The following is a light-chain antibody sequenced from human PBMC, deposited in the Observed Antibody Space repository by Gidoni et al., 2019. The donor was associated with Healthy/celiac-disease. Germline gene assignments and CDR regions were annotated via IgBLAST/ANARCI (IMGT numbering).Light chain of an antibody. CDR2: GAS. J-gene: IGKJ5*01. V-gene: IGKV3-20*01. CDR3: QQYGSSPPVT. Sequence: EIVFTQSPGTLSLSPGERATLSCRASQSVSSSYLAWYQQKPGQAPRLLIDGASSRATGIPDRFSGSGSGTDFTFTISRLEPEDFAVYYCQQYGSSPPVTFGQGTRLEIK. CDR1: QSVSSSY.